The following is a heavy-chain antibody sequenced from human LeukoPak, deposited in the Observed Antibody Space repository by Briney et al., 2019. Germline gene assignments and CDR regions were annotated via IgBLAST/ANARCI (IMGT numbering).Heavy chain of an antibody. Sequence: PGGSLRLSCAASGFTFSSYSMTWVRQAPGKGLEWVSSISSSSSYIYYADSVKGRFTISRDNAKNSLYLQMNSLRAEDTAVYYCARPSIAAAGTSFDYWGQGTLVTVSS. CDR1: GFTFSSYS. V-gene: IGHV3-21*01. D-gene: IGHD6-13*01. CDR2: ISSSSSYI. J-gene: IGHJ4*02. CDR3: ARPSIAAAGTSFDY.